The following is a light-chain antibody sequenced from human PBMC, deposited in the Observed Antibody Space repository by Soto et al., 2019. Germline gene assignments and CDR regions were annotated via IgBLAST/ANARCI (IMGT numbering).Light chain of an antibody. CDR1: SSDVGGYNF. J-gene: IGLJ3*02. CDR3: TSHTSSNTWV. CDR2: EVI. V-gene: IGLV2-14*01. Sequence: QSVLTQPASVSGSPGQSITISCTGTSSDVGGYNFVSWYQQHPGKAPKLIIYEVINRTSGISNRFSGSKSGSTASLTISGLQAEDEADYYCTSHTSSNTWVFGGGTKLTVL.